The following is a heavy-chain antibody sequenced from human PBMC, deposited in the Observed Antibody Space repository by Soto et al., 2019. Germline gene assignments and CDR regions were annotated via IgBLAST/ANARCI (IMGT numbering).Heavy chain of an antibody. D-gene: IGHD2-15*01. CDR2: ISGSGGVT. CDR3: AKRQGSSLGAWHFDY. J-gene: IGHJ4*02. V-gene: IGHV3-23*01. Sequence: EVQLSESGGGLVQPGGSLRLSCAASGFTFSTYAMSWVRQAPGEGLEWVSGISGSGGVTYFADSVKGRFTISRDNSKNTLFRQMNSLRAEDTAVYYCAKRQGSSLGAWHFDYWGQGTLVTVSS. CDR1: GFTFSTYA.